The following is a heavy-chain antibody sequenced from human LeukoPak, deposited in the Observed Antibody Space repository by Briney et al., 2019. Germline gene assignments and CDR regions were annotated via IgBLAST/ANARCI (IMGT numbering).Heavy chain of an antibody. D-gene: IGHD3-3*01. CDR2: INYSGST. CDR1: GGSISSGGHY. Sequence: SETPSLTCTVSGGSISSGGHYWSWIRQHPGKGLEWIGYINYSGSTYYNPSLKSRVTISVDTSQNQFSLKLSSVTAADTAVYYCARDEAIFGAGYYYGMDVWGQGTTVTVSS. J-gene: IGHJ6*02. CDR3: ARDEAIFGAGYYYGMDV. V-gene: IGHV4-31*03.